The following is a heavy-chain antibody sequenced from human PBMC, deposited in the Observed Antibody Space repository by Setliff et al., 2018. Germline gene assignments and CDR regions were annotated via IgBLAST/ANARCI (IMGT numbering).Heavy chain of an antibody. D-gene: IGHD3-10*01. CDR2: ISGSGGRT. CDR1: GFTFSSYA. CDR3: RLWLDETLRDY. J-gene: IGHJ4*02. Sequence: GGSLRLSCAASGFTFSSYAMSWVRQAPGKGLEWVSAISGSGGRTYYADSVKGRFTISRDDSKNTLYLQMNSVRVEDTAVYYCRLWLDETLRDYWGQGTLVTVS. V-gene: IGHV3-23*01.